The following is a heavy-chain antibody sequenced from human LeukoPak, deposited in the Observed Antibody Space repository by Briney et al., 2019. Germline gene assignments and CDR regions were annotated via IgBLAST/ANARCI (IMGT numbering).Heavy chain of an antibody. CDR3: ARVVGAPYANYFDY. CDR2: ITSNMFTV. J-gene: IGHJ4*02. CDR1: GFTFSDSY. Sequence: GGSLRLSCAASGFTFSDSYMTWVRQAPGKGLEWVSYITSNMFTVYYADSVKGRFTISRDNAKNSLYLQMNGLRAEDTAVYYCARVVGAPYANYFDYWGQGTLVTVSS. D-gene: IGHD1-26*01. V-gene: IGHV3-11*01.